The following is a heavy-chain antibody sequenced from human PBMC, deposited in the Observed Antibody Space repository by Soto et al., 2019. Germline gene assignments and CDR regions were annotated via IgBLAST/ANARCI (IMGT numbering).Heavy chain of an antibody. CDR3: TRGTKGGSPPL. CDR1: GFVFSNYS. J-gene: IGHJ4*02. CDR2: ISSSSTNT. D-gene: IGHD1-7*01. Sequence: GGSLRLSCAGSGFVFSNYSMNWVRQAPGRGLEWVSYISSSSTNTYYAASVRARFTISRDNAKNSLFLRMISLKDEDTAVYYCTRGTKGGSPPLWGRGTLVTVSS. V-gene: IGHV3-48*02.